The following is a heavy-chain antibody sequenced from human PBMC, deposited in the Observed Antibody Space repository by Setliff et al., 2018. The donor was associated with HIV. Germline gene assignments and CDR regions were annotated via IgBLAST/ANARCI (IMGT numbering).Heavy chain of an antibody. J-gene: IGHJ4*02. CDR2: INWNGGKT. CDR1: GFPVSYYI. Sequence: GGSLRLSCAASGFPVSYYIMNWVRQAPGKGLEWVSGINWNGGKTGYADSVKGRFTISRDNAKNSLYLQVNSLRAEDTAVYYCAKDHATSSWFTALLDYWGQGALVTVSS. CDR3: AKDHATSSWFTALLDY. V-gene: IGHV3-20*04. D-gene: IGHD6-13*01.